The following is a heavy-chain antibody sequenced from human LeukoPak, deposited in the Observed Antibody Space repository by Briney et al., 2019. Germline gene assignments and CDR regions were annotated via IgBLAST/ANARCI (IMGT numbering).Heavy chain of an antibody. CDR1: GFTFSSYE. J-gene: IGHJ1*01. D-gene: IGHD3-10*01. Sequence: PGGSLRLSCAASGFTFSSYEMNWVRQAPGKGLEWVSYISSSGSTIYYADSVKGRFTISRDNAKNSLYLQMNSLRAEDTAVYYCARDSSGFGSPDEYFQHWGQGTLVTVSS. CDR2: ISSSGSTI. V-gene: IGHV3-48*03. CDR3: ARDSSGFGSPDEYFQH.